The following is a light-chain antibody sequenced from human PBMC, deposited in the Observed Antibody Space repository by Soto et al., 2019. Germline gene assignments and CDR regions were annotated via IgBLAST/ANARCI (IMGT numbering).Light chain of an antibody. CDR1: QSVSSY. CDR2: DAS. CDR3: QHRSNWPLT. Sequence: EVVLTQSPATLSLSPGERATLSCRASQSVSSYLAWYQQKPGQAPRLLIYDASNRATGIPARFSGSGSGTDFTLTINSLEPEDFAVYYCQHRSNWPLTFGGGTKVDSK. J-gene: IGKJ4*01. V-gene: IGKV3-11*01.